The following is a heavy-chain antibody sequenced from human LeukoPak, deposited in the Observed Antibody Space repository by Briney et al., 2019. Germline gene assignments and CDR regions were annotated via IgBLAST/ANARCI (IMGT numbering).Heavy chain of an antibody. V-gene: IGHV3-23*01. Sequence: GGSLRLSCAASGFTFSSYAMNWVRQAPGKGLEWVSAISGSGGSTYYADSVKGRFTISRDNSKNTLYLQMNSLRAEDTAVYYCAKDLAATMVRGEYDYWGQGTLVTVSS. CDR2: ISGSGGST. CDR3: AKDLAATMVRGEYDY. J-gene: IGHJ4*02. CDR1: GFTFSSYA. D-gene: IGHD3-10*01.